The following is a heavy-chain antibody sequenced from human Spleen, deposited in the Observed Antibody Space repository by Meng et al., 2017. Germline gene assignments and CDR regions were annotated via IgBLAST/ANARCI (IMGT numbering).Heavy chain of an antibody. CDR1: GFTFGSYG. CDR2: IWYDGSNE. CDR3: ARQEVALDY. V-gene: IGHV3-33*01. Sequence: QVQLVESGGGLVQPGRSLRLSCAASGFTFGSYGMHWVRQAPGKGLEWVAVIWYDGSNEYYADSVKGRFTISRDNSRNTVYLQMNSLRAEDTALYYCARQEVALDYWGQGTLVTVSS. J-gene: IGHJ4*02. D-gene: IGHD2-15*01.